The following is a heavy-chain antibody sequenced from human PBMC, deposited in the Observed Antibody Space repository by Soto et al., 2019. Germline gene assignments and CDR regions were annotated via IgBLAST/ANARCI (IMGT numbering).Heavy chain of an antibody. CDR2: IYYSGST. CDR3: ARLFDFWRGYSGNVGMDV. D-gene: IGHD3-3*01. V-gene: IGHV4-39*01. CDR1: GGSISSSSYY. J-gene: IGHJ6*02. Sequence: PSETLSLTCTVSGGSISSSSYYWSWIRQPPGKGLEWIGSIYYSGSTYYNPSLKSRVTISVDTSKNQFSLKLSSVTAADTAVYYCARLFDFWRGYSGNVGMDVWGQGTTVTVS.